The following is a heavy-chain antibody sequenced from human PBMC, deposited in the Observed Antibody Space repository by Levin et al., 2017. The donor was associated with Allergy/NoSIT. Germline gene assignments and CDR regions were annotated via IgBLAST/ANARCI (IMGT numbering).Heavy chain of an antibody. J-gene: IGHJ4*02. CDR1: GGSISSSSYY. Sequence: SETLSLTCTVSGGSISSSSYYWGWIRQPPGKGLEWIGSIYYSGSTYYNPSLKSRVTISVDTSKNQFSLKLSSVTAADTAVYYCASGGITGTTVDYWGQGTLVTVSS. CDR3: ASGGITGTTVDY. CDR2: IYYSGST. D-gene: IGHD1-7*01. V-gene: IGHV4-39*01.